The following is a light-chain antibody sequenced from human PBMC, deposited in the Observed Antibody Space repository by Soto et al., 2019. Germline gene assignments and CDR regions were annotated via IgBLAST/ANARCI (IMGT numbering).Light chain of an antibody. CDR1: SSDVAFYNH. V-gene: IGLV2-14*01. CDR3: SSFASTYTYV. Sequence: QSALTQPASVSGSPGQSITISCTGTSSDVAFYNHVSWYQQHPGKAPKPLIYEVNNRPSGVSHRFSGSKSGNTASLTISGLQAEDEADYYCSSFASTYTYVFGTGTKVTVL. J-gene: IGLJ1*01. CDR2: EVN.